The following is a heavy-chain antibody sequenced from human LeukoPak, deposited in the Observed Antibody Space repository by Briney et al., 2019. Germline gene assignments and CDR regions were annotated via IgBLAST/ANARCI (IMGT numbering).Heavy chain of an antibody. V-gene: IGHV4-39*01. CDR2: LYYSETT. J-gene: IGHJ4*02. CDR3: ANSANYGGNSGFFDY. CDR1: GDSISSSSYY. D-gene: IGHD4-23*01. Sequence: SETLSLTCTVSGDSISSSSYYWGWIRQPPGKGLEWIGSLYYSETTHYNPSLKSRVTISVDASKNQFSLKLSSVTAADTAVYYCANSANYGGNSGFFDYWGQGTLVTVSS.